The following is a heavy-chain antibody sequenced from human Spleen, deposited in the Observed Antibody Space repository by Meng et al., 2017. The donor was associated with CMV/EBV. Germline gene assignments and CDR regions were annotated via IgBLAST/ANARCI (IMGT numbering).Heavy chain of an antibody. D-gene: IGHD3-16*02. Sequence: SETLSLTCTVSGDSISSSSYYWGWIRQPPGKGLEWIGNIYHSGTTYDNPSLKSRVTISVDTSKKQFSLNLSSVSAADTAVYYCARYYDYFGGSYLDDDPYYGLDVWGQGTTVTVSS. J-gene: IGHJ6*02. CDR2: IYHSGTT. CDR3: ARYYDYFGGSYLDDDPYYGLDV. CDR1: GDSISSSSYY. V-gene: IGHV4-39*01.